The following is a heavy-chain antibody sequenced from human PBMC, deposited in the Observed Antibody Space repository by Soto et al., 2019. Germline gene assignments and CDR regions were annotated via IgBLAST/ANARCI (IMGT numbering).Heavy chain of an antibody. CDR1: GFTFSSYT. CDR2: ISVTGGRT. J-gene: IGHJ3*02. Sequence: EVQLLESGGALVQPGGSLRLSCAASGFTFSSYTMTWVRQAPGKGLEWVSGISVTGGRTYYAESVKGRFTISRDDSKNALSLEINSLRGDDTAVYYCAKAGGYMYEGFDIWGQGTMVTVSS. CDR3: AKAGGYMYEGFDI. V-gene: IGHV3-23*01. D-gene: IGHD6-13*01.